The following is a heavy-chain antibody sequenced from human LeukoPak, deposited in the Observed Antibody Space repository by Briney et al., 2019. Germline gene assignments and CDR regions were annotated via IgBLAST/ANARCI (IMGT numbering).Heavy chain of an antibody. Sequence: ASVKVSCKASGYTFTSYAMHWVRQAPGQSLEWMGWINAGNSNTKYSQKFQGRVTITRDTSASTAYMELGSLRSEDTAVYYCARGLSGWYRGGWFDPWGQGTLVTVSS. D-gene: IGHD6-19*01. V-gene: IGHV1-3*01. CDR2: INAGNSNT. CDR3: ARGLSGWYRGGWFDP. CDR1: GYTFTSYA. J-gene: IGHJ5*02.